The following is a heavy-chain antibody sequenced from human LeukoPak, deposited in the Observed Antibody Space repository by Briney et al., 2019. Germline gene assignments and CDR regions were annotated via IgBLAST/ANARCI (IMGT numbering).Heavy chain of an antibody. CDR1: GFTVSSNY. J-gene: IGHJ5*02. CDR3: VKDGEYYGSGSVGWFDP. Sequence: GGSLRLSCAASGFTVSSNYMSWVRQAPGKGLEWVAVISYDGSNKYYADSVKGRFTISRDNSKNMLYLQMNSLRPEDTAVYYCVKDGEYYGSGSVGWFDPWGQGTLVTVSS. D-gene: IGHD3-10*01. CDR2: ISYDGSNK. V-gene: IGHV3-30*18.